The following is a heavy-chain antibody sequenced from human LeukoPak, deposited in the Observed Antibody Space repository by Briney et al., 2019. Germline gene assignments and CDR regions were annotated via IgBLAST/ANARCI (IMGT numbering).Heavy chain of an antibody. Sequence: GESLKISCKGSGYSLTSYWISWVRQMPGKGLEWMGRIDPSDSYTNYSPSFQGHVTISADKSISTAYLQWSSLKASDTAMYYCASSYSSSPHYDAFDIWGQGTMVTVSS. V-gene: IGHV5-10-1*01. D-gene: IGHD6-6*01. CDR2: IDPSDSYT. J-gene: IGHJ3*02. CDR1: GYSLTSYW. CDR3: ASSYSSSPHYDAFDI.